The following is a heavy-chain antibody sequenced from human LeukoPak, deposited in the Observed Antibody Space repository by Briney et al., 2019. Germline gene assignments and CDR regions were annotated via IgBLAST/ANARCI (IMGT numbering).Heavy chain of an antibody. CDR2: ISYDGSNK. CDR1: GFTFSSYA. V-gene: IGHV3-30*04. J-gene: IGHJ4*02. D-gene: IGHD2-2*01. Sequence: GGSLRLSCAASGFTFSSYAMHWVRQAPGKGLEWVAVISYDGSNKYYADSVKGRFTISRDNSKNTLYLQMNSLRAEDTAVYYCAREKSCVSTSCAELDYWGQGTLVTVSS. CDR3: AREKSCVSTSCAELDY.